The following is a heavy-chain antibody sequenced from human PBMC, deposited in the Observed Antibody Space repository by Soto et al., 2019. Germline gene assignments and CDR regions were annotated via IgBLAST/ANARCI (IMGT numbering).Heavy chain of an antibody. CDR1: GFTFSSYS. CDR2: TSSSSSYK. J-gene: IGHJ2*01. V-gene: IGHV3-21*01. CDR3: ARGRYDILTGYAHWYFDL. Sequence: SGGSLRLSCGASGFTFSSYSMNWVRQAPGKGLEWVSSTSSSSSYKYYADSVKGRFTISRDNAKNSLYLQMNSLRAEDTAVYYCARGRYDILTGYAHWYFDLWGRGTLVTVSS. D-gene: IGHD3-9*01.